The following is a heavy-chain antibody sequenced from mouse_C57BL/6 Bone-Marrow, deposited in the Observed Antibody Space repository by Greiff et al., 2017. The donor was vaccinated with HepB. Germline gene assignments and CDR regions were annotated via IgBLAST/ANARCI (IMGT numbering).Heavy chain of an antibody. V-gene: IGHV1-81*01. CDR2: IYPRSGNT. Sequence: QLQQSGAELARPGASVKLSCKASGYTFTSYGISWVKQRTGQGLEWIGEIYPRSGNTYYNEKFKGKATLTADKSSSTAYMELRSLTSEDSAVYFCASPNYGSSYVDYFDYWGQGTTLTVSS. CDR1: GYTFTSYG. CDR3: ASPNYGSSYVDYFDY. J-gene: IGHJ2*01. D-gene: IGHD1-1*01.